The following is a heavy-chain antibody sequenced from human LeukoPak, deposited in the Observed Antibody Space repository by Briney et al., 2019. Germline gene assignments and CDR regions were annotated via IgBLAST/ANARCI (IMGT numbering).Heavy chain of an antibody. J-gene: IGHJ4*02. Sequence: GRSLRLSCAASGFTFSSYGMHWVRQAPGKGLEWVAVIWYDGSNKYYADSVKGRFTISRDNSKNTLYLQMNSLRAEDTAVYYCAKDQNSGYDIIDYWGQGTLVTVSS. V-gene: IGHV3-33*06. CDR3: AKDQNSGYDIIDY. CDR1: GFTFSSYG. CDR2: IWYDGSNK. D-gene: IGHD5-12*01.